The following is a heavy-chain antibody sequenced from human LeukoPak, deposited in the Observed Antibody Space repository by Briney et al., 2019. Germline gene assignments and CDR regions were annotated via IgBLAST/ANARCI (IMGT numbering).Heavy chain of an antibody. D-gene: IGHD1-26*01. CDR3: AKVASGSYYYFDY. Sequence: TGGSLRLSCAASGFTFDDYAMHWVRQAPGKGLEWVSGISWNSGSIGYADSVKGRFTISRDNAKNSLYLQMNSLRAEDTALYYCAKVASGSYYYFDYWGQGTLVTVSS. CDR1: GFTFDDYA. CDR2: ISWNSGSI. J-gene: IGHJ4*02. V-gene: IGHV3-9*01.